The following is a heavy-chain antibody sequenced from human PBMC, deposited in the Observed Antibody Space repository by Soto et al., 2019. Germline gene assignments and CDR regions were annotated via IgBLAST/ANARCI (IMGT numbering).Heavy chain of an antibody. J-gene: IGHJ6*02. V-gene: IGHV3-33*01. CDR3: ARVRGDTATQTAV. D-gene: IGHD5-18*01. CDR2: IWYDGSNK. Sequence: QVQLVESGGGVVQPGRSLRLSCAASGFTFSSYGMHWVRQAPGKGLEWVAVIWYDGSNKYYADSVKGRFTISRDNSKNTLYLQMNSLRAEDTAVYYCARVRGDTATQTAVWGQGTTVTVSS. CDR1: GFTFSSYG.